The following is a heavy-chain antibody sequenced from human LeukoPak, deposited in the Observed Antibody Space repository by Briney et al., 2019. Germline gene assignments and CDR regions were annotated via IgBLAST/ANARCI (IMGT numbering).Heavy chain of an antibody. D-gene: IGHD1-1*01. Sequence: SETLSLTCIVSGGSINNYYWSWIRQPPGKGLEWIGYIYYSGITNYYPSLKSRVTISIDTSKNQFSLRLTSVTAADTAVYYCARQKPVSPTTAYYFEYWGQGTLVTVSS. J-gene: IGHJ4*02. CDR2: IYYSGIT. CDR1: GGSINNYY. V-gene: IGHV4-59*08. CDR3: ARQKPVSPTTAYYFEY.